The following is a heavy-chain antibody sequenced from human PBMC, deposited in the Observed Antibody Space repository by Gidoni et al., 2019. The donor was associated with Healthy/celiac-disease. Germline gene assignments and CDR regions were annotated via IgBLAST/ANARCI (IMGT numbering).Heavy chain of an antibody. Sequence: QVQLVESGGGVVQPGRSLRLSCAASGFTFSSYGMHWVRQAPGKGLEWVAVIWYDGSNKYYADSVKGRFTISRDNSKNTLYLQMNSLRAEDTAVYYCARDIDSSGYYSVNAFDIWGQGTMVTVSS. V-gene: IGHV3-33*01. CDR2: IWYDGSNK. D-gene: IGHD3-22*01. CDR1: GFTFSSYG. CDR3: ARDIDSSGYYSVNAFDI. J-gene: IGHJ3*02.